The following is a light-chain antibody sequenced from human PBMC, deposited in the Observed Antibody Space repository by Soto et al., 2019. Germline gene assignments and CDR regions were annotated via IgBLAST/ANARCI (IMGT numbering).Light chain of an antibody. CDR2: DAS. J-gene: IGKJ4*01. Sequence: ETMLTQSPATLSLSPGERATLSCRASQSVSSYLAWYQQKPGQAPRLLIYDASNRATGIPARFSGSGSGTDFTLTISSLEPEDFAVYYCQQRTNWPFTFGGGTKVEIK. V-gene: IGKV3-11*01. CDR1: QSVSSY. CDR3: QQRTNWPFT.